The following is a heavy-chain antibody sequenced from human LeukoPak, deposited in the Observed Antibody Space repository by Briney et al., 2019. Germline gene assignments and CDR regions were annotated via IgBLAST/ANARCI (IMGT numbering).Heavy chain of an antibody. J-gene: IGHJ4*02. D-gene: IGHD1-26*01. CDR1: GDSISGISYY. CDR2: IYYSGSS. V-gene: IGHV4-39*01. Sequence: SETLSLTCSVSGDSISGISYYWGWIRQPPGRGLEWIGKIYYSGSSYNNPSLESRVFISLDTSRNQFSLKLTSVTATDTAVYYCARQGAVGATGFDFWGQGSLVTVSS. CDR3: ARQGAVGATGFDF.